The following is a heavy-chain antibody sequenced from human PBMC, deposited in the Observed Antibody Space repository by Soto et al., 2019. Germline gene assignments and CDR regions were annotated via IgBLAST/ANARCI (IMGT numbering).Heavy chain of an antibody. Sequence: GGSLRLSCEVSGFSVTANYMSWVRQAPGKGLEWVSVIYSGGSTYYADSVKGRFTISRDNSKNTLYLQMNSLRAEDTAVYYCARDGPLYYYGMDVWGQGTTVTVSS. J-gene: IGHJ6*02. V-gene: IGHV3-66*01. CDR3: ARDGPLYYYGMDV. CDR1: GFSVTANY. CDR2: IYSGGST.